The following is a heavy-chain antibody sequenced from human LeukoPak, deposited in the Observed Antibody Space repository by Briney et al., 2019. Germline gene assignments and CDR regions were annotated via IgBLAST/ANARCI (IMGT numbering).Heavy chain of an antibody. J-gene: IGHJ6*03. CDR2: IYTSGST. D-gene: IGHD1-20*01. CDR1: GGSISSGSYY. V-gene: IGHV4-61*02. CDR3: ARETYNWNARRPQIYYYYMDV. Sequence: SETLSLTCTVSGGSISSGSYYWSWIRQPAGKGLEWIGRIYTSGSTNYNPSLKSRVTISVDTSKNQFSLKLSSVTAADTAVYYCARETYNWNARRPQIYYYYMDVWGKGTTVTISS.